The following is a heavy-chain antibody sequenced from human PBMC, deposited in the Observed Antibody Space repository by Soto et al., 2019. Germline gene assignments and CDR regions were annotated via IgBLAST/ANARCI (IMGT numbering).Heavy chain of an antibody. V-gene: IGHV4-31*03. D-gene: IGHD2-15*01. J-gene: IGHJ4*02. Sequence: SETLSLTCTVSGGSITTGGYYWSWIRQLPGKGLEWIGHRYYSESTYYNPSLKSRVSISLDTSKNQFPLKLSFVTAADTAMYYCARTKCSGGSCYSWSLDYWGQGTPVTVSS. CDR1: GGSITTGGYY. CDR3: ARTKCSGGSCYSWSLDY. CDR2: RYYSEST.